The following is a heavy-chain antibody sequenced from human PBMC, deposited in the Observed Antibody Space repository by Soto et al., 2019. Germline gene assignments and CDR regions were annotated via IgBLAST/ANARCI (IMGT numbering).Heavy chain of an antibody. CDR3: ARTGGYYGSGSYNY. V-gene: IGHV4-34*01. D-gene: IGHD3-10*01. J-gene: IGHJ4*02. CDR1: GGSFSGYY. Sequence: QVQLQQWGAGLLKPSETLSLTCAVYGGSFSGYYWSWIRQPPGKGLEWIGEINHSGSTNYNPSLKSRVTISVDTSKNQFSRKLSSVAAADTAVYYCARTGGYYGSGSYNYWGQGTLVTVSS. CDR2: INHSGST.